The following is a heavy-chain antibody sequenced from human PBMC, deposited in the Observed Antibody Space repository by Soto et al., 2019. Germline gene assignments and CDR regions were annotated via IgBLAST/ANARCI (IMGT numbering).Heavy chain of an antibody. D-gene: IGHD1-20*01. Sequence: GGSLRLSCAVSGITVSNAWMSWVRQAPGKGLEWVGRIKSDADGGARDYTAPVKGRFIVSRDDSKNTLYLQMNGLKTEDTAVYYCTTDRRITLAQFDYWGQGTLVTVSS. CDR3: TTDRRITLAQFDY. CDR1: GITVSNAW. J-gene: IGHJ4*02. CDR2: IKSDADGGAR. V-gene: IGHV3-15*01.